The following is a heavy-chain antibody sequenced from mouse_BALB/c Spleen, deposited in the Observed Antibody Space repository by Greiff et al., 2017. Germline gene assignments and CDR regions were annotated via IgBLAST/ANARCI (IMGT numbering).Heavy chain of an antibody. CDR3: ARAAYYGSSNYAMDY. CDR2: ISSGGSYT. V-gene: IGHV5-9-4*01. D-gene: IGHD1-1*01. CDR1: GFTFSSYA. J-gene: IGHJ4*01. Sequence: EVKVEESGGGLVKPGGSLKLSCAASGFTFSSYAMSWVRQSPEKRLEWVAEISSGGSYTYYPDTVTGRFTISRDNAKNTLYLEMSSLRSEDTAMYYCARAAYYGSSNYAMDYWGQGTSVTVSS.